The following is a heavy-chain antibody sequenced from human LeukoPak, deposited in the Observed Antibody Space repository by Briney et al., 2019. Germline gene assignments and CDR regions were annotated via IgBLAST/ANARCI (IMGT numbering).Heavy chain of an antibody. CDR3: ARDEDY. J-gene: IGHJ4*02. V-gene: IGHV4-61*02. CDR2: IYTSGST. Sequence: SETLSLTCTVSGGSISSGSYYWSWIRQPAGKGLEWIGRIYTSGSTNYNPSLKSRVTISVDTSKNQFSLKLSSVTAADTAVYYCARDEDYWGQGTLVTVSS. CDR1: GGSISSGSYY.